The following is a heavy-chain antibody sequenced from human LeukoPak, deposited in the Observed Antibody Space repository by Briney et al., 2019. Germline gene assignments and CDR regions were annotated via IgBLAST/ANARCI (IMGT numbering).Heavy chain of an antibody. Sequence: GGSLRLSCAASGFTFSSYSMNWVRQAPGKGLEWVSYISSSSTIYYADSVKGRFTISRDNAKNSLYLQMNSLRAEDTAVYYCARDQGDFWSGYLVSYFDYWGQGTLVTVSS. D-gene: IGHD3-3*01. V-gene: IGHV3-48*04. J-gene: IGHJ4*02. CDR3: ARDQGDFWSGYLVSYFDY. CDR1: GFTFSSYS. CDR2: ISSSSTI.